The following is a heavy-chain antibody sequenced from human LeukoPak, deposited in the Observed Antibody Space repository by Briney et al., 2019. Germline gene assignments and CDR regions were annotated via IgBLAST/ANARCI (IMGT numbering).Heavy chain of an antibody. CDR1: GFTFSSYV. Sequence: PGRSLRLSCAVSGFTFSSYVMHWGRQAPGKGLEWLAAISYDGSDKYYADSVKGRVTISRGNSKNTLYLQTNSPRAEDTAAYYCTREGQTIYVFDYWGQGTLVTVSS. J-gene: IGHJ4*02. D-gene: IGHD2/OR15-2a*01. CDR2: ISYDGSDK. CDR3: TREGQTIYVFDY. V-gene: IGHV3-30*04.